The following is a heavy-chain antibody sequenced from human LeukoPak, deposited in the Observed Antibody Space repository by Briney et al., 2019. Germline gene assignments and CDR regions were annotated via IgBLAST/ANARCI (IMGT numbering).Heavy chain of an antibody. D-gene: IGHD3-16*02. CDR2: ISSSSSYI. CDR3: ARDYDDVWGSYRTKFDY. V-gene: IGHV3-21*01. CDR1: GVTFSSYS. J-gene: IGHJ4*02. Sequence: GGSLRLSSAASGVTFSSYSMTWVRQAPGKGLEWVSSISSSSSYIYSADSVKGRFTISRDNGKTSLYLQMNSLRAEDTAVYYCARDYDDVWGSYRTKFDYWGQGTLVTVSS.